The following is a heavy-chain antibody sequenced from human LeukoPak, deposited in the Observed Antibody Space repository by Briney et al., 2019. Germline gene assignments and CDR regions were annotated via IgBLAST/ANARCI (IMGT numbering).Heavy chain of an antibody. D-gene: IGHD3-22*01. Sequence: SETLSLTCTVSGGSISSYYWSWIRQPPGKGLGWIGYIYYSGSTNYNPSLKSRVTISVDTSKNQFSLKLSSVTAADTAVYYCARESDSSGPFDYWGQGTLVTVSS. CDR2: IYYSGST. CDR3: ARESDSSGPFDY. CDR1: GGSISSYY. J-gene: IGHJ4*02. V-gene: IGHV4-59*01.